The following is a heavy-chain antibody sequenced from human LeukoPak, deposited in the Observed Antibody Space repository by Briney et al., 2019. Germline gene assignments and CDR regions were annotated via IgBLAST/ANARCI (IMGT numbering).Heavy chain of an antibody. CDR2: INSDGSTT. V-gene: IGHV3-74*01. J-gene: IGHJ3*02. CDR1: GFTFSTYW. D-gene: IGHD5-12*01. Sequence: GGSLILSCAASGFTFSTYWMHWVRQAPEKGLVWVSRINSDGSTTSYADSVKGRFTISRDNAKNTLNLQMNSLRAEDTAIYYCAKVVATDRNAFDIWGQGTMVTVSS. CDR3: AKVVATDRNAFDI.